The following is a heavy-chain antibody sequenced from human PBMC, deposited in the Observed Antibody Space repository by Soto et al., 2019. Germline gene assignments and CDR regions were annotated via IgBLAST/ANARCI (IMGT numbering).Heavy chain of an antibody. Sequence: GSLRLSYAASGFTFSRYAISWVRQAPGKGLEWVSAISGSGGSTYYADSVKGRFTISRDNSKNTLYLQMNSLRAEDTAVYYCAKDVTGAARALFDYWGQGTLVTVSS. J-gene: IGHJ4*02. CDR2: ISGSGGST. CDR3: AKDVTGAARALFDY. CDR1: GFTFSRYA. V-gene: IGHV3-23*01. D-gene: IGHD6-6*01.